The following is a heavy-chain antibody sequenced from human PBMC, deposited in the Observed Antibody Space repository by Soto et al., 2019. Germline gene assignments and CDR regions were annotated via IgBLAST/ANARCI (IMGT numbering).Heavy chain of an antibody. CDR1: GFTFSSYA. Sequence: PGGSLRLSCAASGFTFSSYAMSWVRQAPGKGLEWVSAISGSGGSTYYADSVKGRFTISRDNSKNTLYLQMNSLRAEDTAVYYCAKDEGWGFVVVVAATYFDYWGQGALVTVSS. J-gene: IGHJ4*02. CDR2: ISGSGGST. D-gene: IGHD2-15*01. CDR3: AKDEGWGFVVVVAATYFDY. V-gene: IGHV3-23*01.